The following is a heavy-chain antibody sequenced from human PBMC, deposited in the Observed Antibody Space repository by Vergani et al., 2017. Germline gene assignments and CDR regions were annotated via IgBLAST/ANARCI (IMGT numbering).Heavy chain of an antibody. V-gene: IGHV4-38-2*01. Sequence: QVQLQESGPGLVKPSETLTLTCDVSDSSIMTNPYWGWFRQSPGKGLEWIGCIHHSGDTHYNSSLKSRVSISIVSSSKFSLSLTSVTAADTAIYYCARHRGAGGFFPSSYFYGMGVWGQGTAGTVSS. CDR1: DSSIMTNPY. CDR2: IHHSGDT. D-gene: IGHD3-10*01. CDR3: ARHRGAGGFFPSSYFYGMGV. J-gene: IGHJ6*02.